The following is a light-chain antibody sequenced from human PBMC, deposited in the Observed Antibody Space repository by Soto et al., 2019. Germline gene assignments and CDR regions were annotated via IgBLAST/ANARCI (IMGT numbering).Light chain of an antibody. Sequence: EIVLTQSPGTLSLSPGERATLSCRASQSLTSSYLAWYQQKPGQAPRLLIYGVSSRATGIPDRFSGSGSGTDFTITISILEPEDFAVDYCQQYESSPPSYTFGQGTKLEIK. CDR1: QSLTSSY. J-gene: IGKJ2*01. CDR2: GVS. V-gene: IGKV3-20*01. CDR3: QQYESSPPSYT.